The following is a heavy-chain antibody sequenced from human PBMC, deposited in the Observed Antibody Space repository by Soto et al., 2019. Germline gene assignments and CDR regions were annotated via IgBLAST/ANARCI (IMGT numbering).Heavy chain of an antibody. CDR2: IRYSGST. V-gene: IGHV4-31*03. Sequence: QVQLQESGPGLVKPSQTLSLTCTVSGGSVSSDDYSWSWIRQHPGKGLEWIGYIRYSGSTYYNPSLNGRVTISVDTSKNQFSLRLSSVTAADTAVYYCARAMANYFDYWGQGTLVTVSS. J-gene: IGHJ4*02. CDR3: ARAMANYFDY. CDR1: GGSVSSDDYS. D-gene: IGHD2-8*01.